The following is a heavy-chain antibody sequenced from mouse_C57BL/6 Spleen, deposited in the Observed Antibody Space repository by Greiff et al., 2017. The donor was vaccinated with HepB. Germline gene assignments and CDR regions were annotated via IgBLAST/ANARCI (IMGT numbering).Heavy chain of an antibody. CDR3: ARVATVVAPSPFYDVDY. J-gene: IGHJ2*01. CDR2: IDPSDSYT. CDR1: GYTFTSYW. D-gene: IGHD1-1*01. Sequence: QVQLQQPGAELVMPGASVKLSCKASGYTFTSYWMHWVKQRPGQGLEWIGEIDPSDSYTNYNQKFKGKSTLTVDKSSSTAYMQLSSLTSEDSAVFYCARVATVVAPSPFYDVDYWGQGTTLTVA. V-gene: IGHV1-69*01.